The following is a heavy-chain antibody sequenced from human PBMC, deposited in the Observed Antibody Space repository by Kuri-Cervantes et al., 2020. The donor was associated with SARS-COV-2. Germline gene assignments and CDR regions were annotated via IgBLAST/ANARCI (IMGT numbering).Heavy chain of an antibody. CDR2: INPNSGGT. CDR3: ARGGVGATQDCSFDY. Sequence: ASVKVSCKASGYTFTGYYMHWVRQAPGQGLEWMGWINPNSGGTNYAQKSQGRVTMTRDTSISTAYMELSRLRSDDTAVYYCARGGVGATQDCSFDYWGQGTLVTVSS. J-gene: IGHJ4*02. V-gene: IGHV1-2*02. CDR1: GYTFTGYY. D-gene: IGHD1-26*01.